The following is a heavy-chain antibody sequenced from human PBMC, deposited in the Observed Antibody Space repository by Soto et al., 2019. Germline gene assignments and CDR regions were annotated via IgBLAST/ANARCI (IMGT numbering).Heavy chain of an antibody. Sequence: GASVKVSCKASGYRFSTYGINWVRQAPGQGLEWLGWTSTNNDDRNYAQKFRGRVTFTTDTPTSTAYMELRSLISDDTAVYFCARERYVASRHSHFDSWGQGTQVTVSS. V-gene: IGHV1-18*04. CDR2: TSTNNDDR. CDR3: ARERYVASRHSHFDS. CDR1: GYRFSTYG. J-gene: IGHJ4*02. D-gene: IGHD6-6*01.